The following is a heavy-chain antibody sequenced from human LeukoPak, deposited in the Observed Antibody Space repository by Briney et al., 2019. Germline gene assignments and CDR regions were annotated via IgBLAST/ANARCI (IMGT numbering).Heavy chain of an antibody. CDR3: ARYGGSGWVIDN. CDR2: IYYTGAT. CDR1: GGSISSYY. J-gene: IGHJ4*02. V-gene: IGHV4-59*08. D-gene: IGHD6-19*01. Sequence: SETLSLTCTVSGGSISSYYWTWIRQPPGKRLEWIGYIYYTGATSYNPSLKSRVTISVDTSKKQFSLKLTSVTAADTAVYYCARYGGSGWVIDNWGQGTLVTVSS.